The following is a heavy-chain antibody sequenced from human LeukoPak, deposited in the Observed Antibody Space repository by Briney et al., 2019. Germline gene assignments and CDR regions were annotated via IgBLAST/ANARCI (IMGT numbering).Heavy chain of an antibody. CDR1: GYTFTGYY. CDR3: ARAYCSSTSCPLLPTY. CDR2: INPNSGGT. D-gene: IGHD2-2*01. Sequence: ASVKVSCKASGYTFTGYYMHWVRQAPGQGLEWMGWINPNSGGTNYAQKFQGRVTMTRDTSISTAYMELSRLRSDDTAVYYCARAYCSSTSCPLLPTYWGQGTLVTVSS. V-gene: IGHV1-2*02. J-gene: IGHJ4*02.